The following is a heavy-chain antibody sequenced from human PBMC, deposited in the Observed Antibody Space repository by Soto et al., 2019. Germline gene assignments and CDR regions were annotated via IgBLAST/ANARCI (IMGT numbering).Heavy chain of an antibody. J-gene: IGHJ3*02. V-gene: IGHV1-69*12. CDR3: ARDGLMITFGGVGDGRWFAFDI. D-gene: IGHD3-16*01. Sequence: QVQLVQSGAEVKKPGSSVKVSCKASGGTFSSYAISWVRQAPGQGLEWMGGIIPIFGTANYAQKFQGRVTIPADESTSTAYMELSSLRSEDTAVYYCARDGLMITFGGVGDGRWFAFDIWGQGTMVTVSS. CDR2: IIPIFGTA. CDR1: GGTFSSYA.